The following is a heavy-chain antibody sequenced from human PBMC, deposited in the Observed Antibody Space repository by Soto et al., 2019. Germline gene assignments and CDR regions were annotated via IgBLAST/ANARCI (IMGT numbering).Heavy chain of an antibody. V-gene: IGHV3-23*01. CDR2: ISGSGGST. CDR1: GFTFSSYA. D-gene: IGHD1-1*01. J-gene: IGHJ4*02. Sequence: GGSLRLSCAASGFTFSSYAMSWVRQAPGKGLEWVSAISGSGGSTYYADSVKGRFTISRDNSKNTLYLQMNSLRAEDTAVYYCAKVGTGWPPGLRYFDYWGQGTLVTVSS. CDR3: AKVGTGWPPGLRYFDY.